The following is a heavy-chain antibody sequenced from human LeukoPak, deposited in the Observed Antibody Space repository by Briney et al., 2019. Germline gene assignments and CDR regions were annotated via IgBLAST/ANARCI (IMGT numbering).Heavy chain of an antibody. CDR2: ISGSGGST. D-gene: IGHD5-12*01. Sequence: GGSLRLSCAASGFTFSSHAMSWVRQAPGKGLEWVSAISGSGGSTYYADSVKGRFTISRDNSKNTLYLQMNSLRAEDTAVYYCAKPPYSGYDWELFDYWGQGTLVTVSS. CDR3: AKPPYSGYDWELFDY. CDR1: GFTFSSHA. J-gene: IGHJ4*02. V-gene: IGHV3-23*01.